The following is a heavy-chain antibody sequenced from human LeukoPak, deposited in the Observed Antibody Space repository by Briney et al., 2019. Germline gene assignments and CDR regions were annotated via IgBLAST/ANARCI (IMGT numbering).Heavy chain of an antibody. J-gene: IGHJ3*02. D-gene: IGHD2-21*02. CDR1: GFTFDDYG. CDR2: INWNGGST. CDR3: ARAGYCGGDCYYAFDI. V-gene: IGHV3-20*04. Sequence: GGSLRLSCAASGFTFDDYGMSWVRQAPGKGLEWVSGINWNGGSTGYADSVKGRFTISRDNAKNSLYLQMNSLRAEDTALYYCARAGYCGGDCYYAFDIWGQGTMVTVSS.